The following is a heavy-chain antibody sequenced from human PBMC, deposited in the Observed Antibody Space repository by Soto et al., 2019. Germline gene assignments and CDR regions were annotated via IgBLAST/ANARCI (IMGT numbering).Heavy chain of an antibody. Sequence: QITLKESGPTLVKPTQTLTLTCTFSGFSLTTRGVGVGWIRQPPGKALEGLELIYWDDDEGYSPSLKSRLTTPEDTYKNPVVLTMTNMDPVDTATYYCAHRPRGYSYHFDSWGQGTLVTVSS. D-gene: IGHD5-18*01. J-gene: IGHJ4*02. CDR2: IYWDDDE. CDR1: GFSLTTRGVG. V-gene: IGHV2-5*02. CDR3: AHRPRGYSYHFDS.